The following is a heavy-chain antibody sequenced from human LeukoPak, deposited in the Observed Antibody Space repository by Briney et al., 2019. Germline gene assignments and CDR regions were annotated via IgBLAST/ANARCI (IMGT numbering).Heavy chain of an antibody. CDR1: EFTIDDYA. CDR2: ISWNSGSI. D-gene: IGHD5-24*01. V-gene: IGHV3-9*03. CDR3: AKGFSRDVYSYFDY. Sequence: GGSLRLSCAASEFTIDDYAMHGVRQAPGKGLEWVSSISWNSGSIDYADSVKGRFTISRDNAKNSLYLQMNSLRTEDMALYYCAKGFSRDVYSYFDYWGQGTLVTVSS. J-gene: IGHJ4*02.